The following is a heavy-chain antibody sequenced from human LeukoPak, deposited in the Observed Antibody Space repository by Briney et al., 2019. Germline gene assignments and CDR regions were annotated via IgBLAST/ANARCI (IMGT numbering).Heavy chain of an antibody. J-gene: IGHJ2*01. CDR1: GFTFSTSA. CDR2: ISSNGGRT. CDR3: ARGESDCAGDCPYWYLDL. D-gene: IGHD2-21*02. Sequence: PGGSLRLSCAVSGFTFSTSAMHWVRQAPGKGLEYVSAISSNGGRTYYANSVKGRFTISRDNSKNTVFLQMGSLRTEDMAVYYCARGESDCAGDCPYWYLDLWGRGTLVTVSS. V-gene: IGHV3-64*01.